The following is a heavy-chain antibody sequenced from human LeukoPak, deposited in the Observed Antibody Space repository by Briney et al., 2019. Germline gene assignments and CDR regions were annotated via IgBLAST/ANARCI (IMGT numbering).Heavy chain of an antibody. J-gene: IGHJ2*01. V-gene: IGHV3-23*01. D-gene: IGHD3-3*01. CDR1: GFTFSSYA. CDR2: ISGGSNNI. CDR3: AKDQGTAIFGMIIPDWYFDL. Sequence: GGSLRLSCAAFGFTFSSYAMNWVRQAPGKGLEWVSSISGGSNNINYAGSVKGRFTTSRDNSQNTLYLQMNSLRADDTAVYYCAKDQGTAIFGMIIPDWYFDLWGRGTLVTVSS.